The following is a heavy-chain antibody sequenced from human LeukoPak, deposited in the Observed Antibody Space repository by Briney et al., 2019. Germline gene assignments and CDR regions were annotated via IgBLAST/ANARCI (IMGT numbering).Heavy chain of an antibody. J-gene: IGHJ4*02. V-gene: IGHV3-21*01. CDR2: ISSSSSYI. CDR1: GFTFSSYS. Sequence: GGSLRLSCAASGFTFSSYSMNWVRQAPGKGLEWVSSISSSSSYIYYADSVKGRFTISRDNAKNSLYLQMNSLRAEDTAVYYCARSAYCSSTSCYPYYFDYWGQGTLVTVSS. D-gene: IGHD2-2*01. CDR3: ARSAYCSSTSCYPYYFDY.